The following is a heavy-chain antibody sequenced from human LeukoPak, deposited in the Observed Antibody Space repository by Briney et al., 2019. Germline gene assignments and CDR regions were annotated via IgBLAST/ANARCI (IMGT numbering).Heavy chain of an antibody. CDR1: GFTFSSYA. V-gene: IGHV3-23*01. CDR3: AKVDYYDSSGNYPNWFDP. CDR2: ISDSGGST. Sequence: PGGSLSLSCAASGFTFSSYAMSWVRQAPGKGLEWVSTISDSGGSTYYADSLKGRFTISRDNYKNTLYLQMNSLRAEDTAVYYCAKVDYYDSSGNYPNWFDPWGQGTLVTVSS. D-gene: IGHD3-22*01. J-gene: IGHJ5*02.